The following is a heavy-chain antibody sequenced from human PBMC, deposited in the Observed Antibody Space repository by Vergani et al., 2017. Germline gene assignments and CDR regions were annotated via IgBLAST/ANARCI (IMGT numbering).Heavy chain of an antibody. CDR3: ARVYYDFWSAPRGYYYYMDV. J-gene: IGHJ6*03. D-gene: IGHD3-3*01. CDR2: IYYSGST. CDR1: GGSISSYY. V-gene: IGHV4-59*01. Sequence: QVQLQESGPGLVKPSETLSLTCTVSGGSISSYYWSWIRQPPGKGLEWIGYIYYSGSTNYNPSLKSRVTISVDTSKNQFSLKLSSVTAADTAVYYCARVYYDFWSAPRGYYYYMDVWGKXP.